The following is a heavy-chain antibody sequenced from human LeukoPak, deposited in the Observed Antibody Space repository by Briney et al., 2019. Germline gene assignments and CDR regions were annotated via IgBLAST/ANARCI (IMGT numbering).Heavy chain of an antibody. CDR2: ISAYNGNT. D-gene: IGHD3-22*01. CDR3: ARAPRCYDSSGYYYICDAFDI. CDR1: GYTFTSYG. Sequence: ASVKVSCKASGYTFTSYGISWVRQAPGQGLEWMGWISAYNGNTNYAQKLQGRATMTTDTSTSTAYMELRSLRSDDTAVYYCARAPRCYDSSGYYYICDAFDIWGQGTMVTVSS. J-gene: IGHJ3*02. V-gene: IGHV1-18*01.